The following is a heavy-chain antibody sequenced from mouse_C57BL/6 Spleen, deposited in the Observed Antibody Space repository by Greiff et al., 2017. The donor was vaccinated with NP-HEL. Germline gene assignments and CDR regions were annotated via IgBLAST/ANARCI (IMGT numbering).Heavy chain of an antibody. J-gene: IGHJ4*01. CDR2: INPSNGGT. CDR3: ERGDDDGSSLDGMDD. D-gene: IGHD1-1*01. V-gene: IGHV1-53*01. CDR1: GYTFTSYW. Sequence: QVQLQQSGTELVKPGASVKLSCKASGYTFTSYWMHWVKQRPGQGLEWIGNINPSNGGTNYNAKFKSKATLTVDKSSSTAYMQLSSLTSEDSAVYDCERGDDDGSSLDGMDDWGQGTSVTVSS.